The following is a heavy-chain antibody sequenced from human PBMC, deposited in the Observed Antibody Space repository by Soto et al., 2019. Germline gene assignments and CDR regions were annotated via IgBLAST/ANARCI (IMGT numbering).Heavy chain of an antibody. CDR2: INWDDDK. CDR1: GFSLNTSGMC. Sequence: SGPTLVNPTQTLTLTCIFSGFSLNTSGMCVSWIRQPPGKALEWLALINWDDDKYYSTSLKTRLTISKDTSKNQVLLTMTNMDPVDTATYFCARMRDYYDVSGYYYDYWGQGTLVTVSS. V-gene: IGHV2-70*01. D-gene: IGHD3-22*01. J-gene: IGHJ4*02. CDR3: ARMRDYYDVSGYYYDY.